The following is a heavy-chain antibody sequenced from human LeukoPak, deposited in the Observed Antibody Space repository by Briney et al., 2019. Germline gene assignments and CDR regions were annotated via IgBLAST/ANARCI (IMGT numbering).Heavy chain of an antibody. V-gene: IGHV3-48*04. J-gene: IGHJ4*02. CDR3: ATRTILDY. D-gene: IGHD1-1*01. CDR1: GFTFSSYS. CDR2: ISSGSTI. Sequence: GGSLRLSCAASGFTFSSYSMNWVRQAPGKGLEWVSYISSGSTIYYADSVKGRFTISRDNAKNSLYLQMNSLRAEDTALYYCATRTILDYWGQGTLVTVSS.